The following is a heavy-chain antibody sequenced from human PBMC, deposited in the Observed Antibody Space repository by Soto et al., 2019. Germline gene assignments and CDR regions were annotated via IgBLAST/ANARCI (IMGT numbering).Heavy chain of an antibody. Sequence: QDQLVQSGGEVKKPGASVKVSCKASGYSFTNYGITWVRQDPGQGFEWMGWISAYNGDTNYAQKLQGRVTMTTDASTSTAYLELRSLRSDDTAVYYCARDRGVAPPVAGNTHYYYYMDVWGKGTTVTVSS. CDR2: ISAYNGDT. CDR3: ARDRGVAPPVAGNTHYYYYMDV. D-gene: IGHD6-19*01. CDR1: GYSFTNYG. J-gene: IGHJ6*03. V-gene: IGHV1-18*01.